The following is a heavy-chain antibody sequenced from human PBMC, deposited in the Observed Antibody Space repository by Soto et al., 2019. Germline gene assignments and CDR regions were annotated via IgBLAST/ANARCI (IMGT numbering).Heavy chain of an antibody. J-gene: IGHJ4*02. CDR2: ISAYNGNT. Sequence: QVQLVQSGAEVKKPGASVKVSCKASGYTFASYAISWMRQAPGQGLEWMGWISAYNGNTNYAQKLQVIVTMTTDTSTSTAHMERRSRRSDDTAVYYCARDPPPPEYWGQGTLVTVSS. D-gene: IGHD2-2*01. CDR1: GYTFASYA. CDR3: ARDPPPPEY. V-gene: IGHV1-18*01.